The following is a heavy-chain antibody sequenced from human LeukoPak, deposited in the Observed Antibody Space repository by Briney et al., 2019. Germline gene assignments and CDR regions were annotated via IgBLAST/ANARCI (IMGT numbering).Heavy chain of an antibody. V-gene: IGHV4-34*01. CDR3: ARGRGLRCVLKLDYYYYYMDV. Sequence: PSETLSLTCAVYGGSFSGYYWSWIRQPPGKGLEWIGEINHSGSTNYNPSLKSRVTISVDTSKNQFSLKLSSVTAADTAVYYCARGRGLRCVLKLDYYYYYMDVWGKGTTVTVSS. CDR2: INHSGST. J-gene: IGHJ6*03. CDR1: GGSFSGYY. D-gene: IGHD3-16*01.